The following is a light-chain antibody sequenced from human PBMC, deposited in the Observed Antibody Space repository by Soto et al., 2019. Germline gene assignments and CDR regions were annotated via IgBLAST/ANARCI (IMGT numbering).Light chain of an antibody. CDR1: QSVSSY. Sequence: EIVLTQSPATLSLSPGERATLSCRASQSVSSYLAWYQQKPGQAPRLLIYDASNRATGIPARFSGSGSGTDYPLTISSLAPEDFAVYYCQQSSNWHPFTLGPGTKVDIK. CDR3: QQSSNWHPFT. V-gene: IGKV3-11*01. J-gene: IGKJ3*01. CDR2: DAS.